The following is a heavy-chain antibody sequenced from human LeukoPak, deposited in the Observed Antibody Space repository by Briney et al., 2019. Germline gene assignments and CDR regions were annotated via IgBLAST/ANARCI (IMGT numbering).Heavy chain of an antibody. CDR2: ISGSGGST. CDR1: GFTFSSYA. V-gene: IGHV3-23*01. Sequence: SGGSLRLSCAASGFTFSSYAMSWVRQAPGKGLEWVSAISGSGGSTYYADSVKGRFTISRDNSKNTLYLQMNSLRAEDTAVYYCAKGDYYDSSGPSFDYWGQGTLVTVSS. J-gene: IGHJ4*02. CDR3: AKGDYYDSSGPSFDY. D-gene: IGHD3-22*01.